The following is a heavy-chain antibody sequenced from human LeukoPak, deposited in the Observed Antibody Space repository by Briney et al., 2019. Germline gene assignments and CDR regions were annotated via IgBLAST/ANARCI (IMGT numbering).Heavy chain of an antibody. D-gene: IGHD2-2*01. CDR3: AKDLWDIVVVPAASPGRGAFDI. CDR2: ITYDGSNT. V-gene: IGHV3-30*02. Sequence: PGGSLRLSCTASGFTFSSYGMHWVRQAPGKGLEWVAGITYDGSNTYYADSVKGRFTISRDTSKNTLYLQLNSLRAEDTAVYYCAKDLWDIVVVPAASPGRGAFDIWGQGTMVTVSS. CDR1: GFTFSSYG. J-gene: IGHJ3*02.